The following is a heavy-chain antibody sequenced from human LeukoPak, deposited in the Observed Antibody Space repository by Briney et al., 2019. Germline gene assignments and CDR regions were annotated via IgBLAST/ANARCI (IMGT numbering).Heavy chain of an antibody. CDR1: GGSISSYY. D-gene: IGHD3-22*01. J-gene: IGHJ4*02. V-gene: IGHV4-59*01. Sequence: SETLSLTCTVCGGSISSYYWSWIRQPPGKGPEWIGYIYYSGSTNYNPSLKSRVTISVDTSKNQFSLKLSSVTAADTAVYYCARASYYYDSSGYMFFFDYWGQGTLVTVSS. CDR2: IYYSGST. CDR3: ARASYYYDSSGYMFFFDY.